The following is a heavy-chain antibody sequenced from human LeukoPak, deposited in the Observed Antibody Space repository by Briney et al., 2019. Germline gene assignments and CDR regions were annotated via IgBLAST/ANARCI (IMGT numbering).Heavy chain of an antibody. V-gene: IGHV3-74*01. Sequence: GGSLRLSCAASGFTFSSYWMHWVRQAPGKGLVWVSRIYSDGSSTNYADSVKGRFTISRDNAKNTLYLQMNSLRAEDKAVYYCARGEYCSGGSCYSAAFDIWGQGTMVTVSS. CDR1: GFTFSSYW. J-gene: IGHJ3*02. CDR3: ARGEYCSGGSCYSAAFDI. CDR2: IYSDGSST. D-gene: IGHD2-15*01.